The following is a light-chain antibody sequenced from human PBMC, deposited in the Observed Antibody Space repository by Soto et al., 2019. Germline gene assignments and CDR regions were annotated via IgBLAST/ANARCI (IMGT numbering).Light chain of an antibody. J-gene: IGKJ5*01. V-gene: IGKV3-20*01. CDR1: EGIRND. CDR3: QQYGSSEII. Sequence: TQSPSSLSASVGDRVTITCRASEGIRNDLAWYQQKPGQAPRLLIYDISSRATGIPDRFSGSVSGTDFTLTITRLEPEDFAVVYCQQYGSSEIIFGQGTRLEIK. CDR2: DIS.